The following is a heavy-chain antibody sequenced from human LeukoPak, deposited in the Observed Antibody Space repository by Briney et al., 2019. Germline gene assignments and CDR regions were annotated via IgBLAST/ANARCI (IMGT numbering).Heavy chain of an antibody. CDR2: ISGSGGST. CDR1: GFTFSSYA. D-gene: IGHD3-3*01. V-gene: IGHV3-23*01. CDR3: AKDHLLGYGFWSDSDY. Sequence: GGSLRLSCAASGFTFSSYAMSWVRQAPGKGLEWVSAISGSGGSTYYADSVKGRFTISRDNSKNTLYLQMNSLRAEDTAVYYCAKDHLLGYGFWSDSDYWGQGTLVTVSS. J-gene: IGHJ4*02.